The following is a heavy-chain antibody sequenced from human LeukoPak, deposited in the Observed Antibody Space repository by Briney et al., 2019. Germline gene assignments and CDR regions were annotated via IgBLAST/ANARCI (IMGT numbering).Heavy chain of an antibody. CDR2: IHYSGST. Sequence: SETLSLTCTVSGGSISSSSYYWGWIRQPPGKGLEWIGSIHYSGSTYYNPSLKSRVTISVDTSKNQFSLKLRSVTAADTAVYYCAREGPGGAMVVDYWGQGTLVTVSS. CDR1: GGSISSSSYY. D-gene: IGHD4/OR15-4a*01. CDR3: AREGPGGAMVVDY. J-gene: IGHJ4*02. V-gene: IGHV4-39*07.